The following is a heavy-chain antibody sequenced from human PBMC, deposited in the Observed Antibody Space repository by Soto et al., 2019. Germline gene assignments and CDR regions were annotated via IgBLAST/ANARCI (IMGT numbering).Heavy chain of an antibody. V-gene: IGHV4-30-2*01. D-gene: IGHD5-18*01. CDR2: IYHSGST. CDR1: GGSISSGGYS. Sequence: SETLSLTCAVSGGSISSGGYSWSWIRQPPGKGLEWIGYIYHSGSTYYNPSLKSRVTISVDRSKNQFSLKLSSVTAADTAVYYCARGYSYGYVYYWGQGTLVTVSS. J-gene: IGHJ4*02. CDR3: ARGYSYGYVYY.